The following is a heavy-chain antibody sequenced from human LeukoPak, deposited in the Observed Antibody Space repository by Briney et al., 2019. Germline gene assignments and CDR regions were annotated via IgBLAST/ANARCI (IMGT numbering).Heavy chain of an antibody. CDR2: ISSRSSSI. Sequence: GGSLRLSCAASGFTFSSYSMNWVRQAPGKGLEWVSYISSRSSSIYYADSVKGRFTISRDNSKNTPYLQMNSLRAEDTAVYYCAKDLYCSSTSCYMDVWGKGTTVTVSS. J-gene: IGHJ6*03. D-gene: IGHD2-2*01. CDR1: GFTFSSYS. V-gene: IGHV3-48*01. CDR3: AKDLYCSSTSCYMDV.